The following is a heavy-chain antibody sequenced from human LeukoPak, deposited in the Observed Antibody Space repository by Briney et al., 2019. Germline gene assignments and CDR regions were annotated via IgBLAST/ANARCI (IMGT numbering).Heavy chain of an antibody. CDR2: IYSGGST. J-gene: IGHJ4*02. CDR1: GFTVSSNY. V-gene: IGHV3-53*01. Sequence: GGSLRLSCAASGFTVSSNYMSWVRQAPGKGLEWVSVIYSGGSTYYADSVKGRFTISRDNSKNTLYLQMNSLRAEDTAVYYCAKVGSVVPSFDYWGQGTLVTVSS. D-gene: IGHD3-10*01. CDR3: AKVGSVVPSFDY.